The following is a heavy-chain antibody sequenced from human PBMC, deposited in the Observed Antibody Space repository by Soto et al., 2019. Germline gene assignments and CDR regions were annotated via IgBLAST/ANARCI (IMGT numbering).Heavy chain of an antibody. CDR1: GGSFSGYY. V-gene: IGHV4-34*01. CDR2: INHSGST. CDR3: VRLGNCSSTSCSDY. J-gene: IGHJ4*02. Sequence: QVQLQQWGAGLLKPSETLSLTCAVYGGSFSGYYWSWIRQPPGKGLEWIGEINHSGSTNYNPSLKSRVTISVDTSKNQFSLKLSSVTAADTAVYYCVRLGNCSSTSCSDYWGQGTLVTVSS. D-gene: IGHD2-2*01.